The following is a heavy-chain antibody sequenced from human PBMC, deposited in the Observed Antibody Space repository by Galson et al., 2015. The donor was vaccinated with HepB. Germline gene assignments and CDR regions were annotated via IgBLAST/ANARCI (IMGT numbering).Heavy chain of an antibody. CDR3: AIHQQGAVGYYYYGMDV. J-gene: IGHJ6*02. D-gene: IGHD3-3*01. CDR1: GYTFTSYY. V-gene: IGHV1-46*01. Sequence: VKVSCKASGYTFTSYYMHWVRQAPGQGLEWMGIINPSGGSTSYAQKFQGRVTMTRDTSTSTVYMELSSLRSEDTAVYYCAIHQQGAVGYYYYGMDVWGQGTTVTVSS. CDR2: INPSGGST.